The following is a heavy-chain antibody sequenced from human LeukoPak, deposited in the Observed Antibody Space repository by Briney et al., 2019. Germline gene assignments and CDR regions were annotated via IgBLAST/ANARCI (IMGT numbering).Heavy chain of an antibody. CDR3: ARVTRGYDSSGYWGNDAFDI. Sequence: ASVKVSCKASGYTFTGYYMHWVRQAPGQGLEWMGWINPNSGGTNYAQKFQGRVTMTRDTSISTAYMELSRLRSDDTAVYYCARVTRGYDSSGYWGNDAFDIWGQGTMVTASS. D-gene: IGHD3-22*01. J-gene: IGHJ3*02. CDR2: INPNSGGT. CDR1: GYTFTGYY. V-gene: IGHV1-2*02.